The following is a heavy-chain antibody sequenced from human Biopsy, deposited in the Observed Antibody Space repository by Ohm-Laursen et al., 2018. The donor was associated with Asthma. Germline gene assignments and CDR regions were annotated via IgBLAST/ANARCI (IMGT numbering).Heavy chain of an antibody. CDR2: HDHEEGGT. J-gene: IGHJ4*02. D-gene: IGHD4-17*01. CDR1: GYSLTELS. CDR3: ASDFPKDYVRYNFQF. V-gene: IGHV1-24*01. Sequence: ATPKVSCKISGYSLTELSMHWVPQAPGQGLEWMGGHDHEEGGTVNARRFQGRVTMTEDTSTDTAYVELSSLSSDDTAVYYCASDFPKDYVRYNFQFWGQGTLVTVSS.